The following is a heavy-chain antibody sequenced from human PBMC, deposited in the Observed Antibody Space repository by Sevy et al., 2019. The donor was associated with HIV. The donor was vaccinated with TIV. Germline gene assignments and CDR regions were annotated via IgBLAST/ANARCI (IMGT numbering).Heavy chain of an antibody. CDR2: INHSGST. CDR1: GGSFSGYY. D-gene: IGHD3-9*01. CDR3: AGLNYDILTGYYGNWFDP. V-gene: IGHV4-34*01. J-gene: IGHJ5*02. Sequence: PSETLSLTCAVYGGSFSGYYWSWIRQPPGKGLEWIGEINHSGSTNYNPSLKSRVTISVDTSKNQFSLKLSSVTAADTAVYYCAGLNYDILTGYYGNWFDPWGQGTLVTVSS.